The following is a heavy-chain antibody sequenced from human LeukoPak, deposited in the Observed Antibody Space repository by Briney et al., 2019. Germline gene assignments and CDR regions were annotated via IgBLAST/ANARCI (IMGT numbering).Heavy chain of an antibody. CDR2: ISSSSHYK. Sequence: GGSLRLSCAASGFTFTSYAMDWVRQAPGKGLEWVSSISSSSHYKYYSDSVRGRFTISRDSAKSSLFLQMNSLRAEDTAVYYCAREHLGSYSSGYYYPTNFDNWGQGIQVTVSS. D-gene: IGHD3-22*01. CDR3: AREHLGSYSSGYYYPTNFDN. J-gene: IGHJ4*02. CDR1: GFTFTSYA. V-gene: IGHV3-21*01.